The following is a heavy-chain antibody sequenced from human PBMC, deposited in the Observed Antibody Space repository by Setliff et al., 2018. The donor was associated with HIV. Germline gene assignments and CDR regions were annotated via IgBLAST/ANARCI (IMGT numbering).Heavy chain of an antibody. CDR3: ARGPPIVVVPAALLTFDY. D-gene: IGHD2-2*01. CDR2: INPSGGST. Sequence: GASVKVSCKASGYSFTSYYIHWVRQAPGQGLEWMGIINPSGGSTNYAQKLQGRVTMTTDTSTSTAYMELRSLRSDDTAVYYCARGPPIVVVPAALLTFDYWGQGTLVTVSS. V-gene: IGHV1-46*01. J-gene: IGHJ4*02. CDR1: GYSFTSYY.